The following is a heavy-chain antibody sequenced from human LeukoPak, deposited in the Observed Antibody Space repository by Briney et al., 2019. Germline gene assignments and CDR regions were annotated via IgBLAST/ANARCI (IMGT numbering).Heavy chain of an antibody. V-gene: IGHV3-23*01. CDR1: GFSVRSNY. CDR2: ITDSGDGT. D-gene: IGHD3-3*01. CDR3: ATGLRGAYDY. Sequence: PGGSLRLSCAASGFSVRSNYMSWVRQAPGKGLEWISSITDSGDGTYFADSVRGRFSISRDNSRNTLYLQLSSLRAEDTAVYYCATGLRGAYDYWGQGTLVTVSS. J-gene: IGHJ4*02.